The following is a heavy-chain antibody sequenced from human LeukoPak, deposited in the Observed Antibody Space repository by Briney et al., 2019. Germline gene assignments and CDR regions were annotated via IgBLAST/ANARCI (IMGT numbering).Heavy chain of an antibody. CDR3: ARVPYAYNWFDP. CDR1: GGSISSYY. V-gene: IGHV4-59*12. J-gene: IGHJ5*02. CDR2: IYYSGST. Sequence: SETLSLTCTVSGGSISSYYWSWIRQPPGKGLEWIGYIYYSGSTNYNPSLKSRVTISVDKSKNQFSLKLSSVTAADTAVYYCARVPYAYNWFDPWGQGTLVTVSS.